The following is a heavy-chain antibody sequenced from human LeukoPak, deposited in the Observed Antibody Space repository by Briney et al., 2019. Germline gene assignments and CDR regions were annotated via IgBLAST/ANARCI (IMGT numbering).Heavy chain of an antibody. CDR3: ANSHMFDY. V-gene: IGHV3-30*18. CDR2: ISYDGSNK. Sequence: XXSLXLSCAASGFTFSSYGMHWVRQAPGKGLEWVAVISYDGSNKYYADSVKGRFTISRDNSKNTLYLQMNSLRAEDTAVYYCANSHMFDYWGQGTLVTVSS. CDR1: GFTFSSYG. D-gene: IGHD2-21*01. J-gene: IGHJ4*02.